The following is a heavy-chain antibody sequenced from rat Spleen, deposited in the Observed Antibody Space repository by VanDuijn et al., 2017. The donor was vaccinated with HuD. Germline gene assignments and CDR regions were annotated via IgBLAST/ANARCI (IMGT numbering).Heavy chain of an antibody. CDR3: ARPHSYYYIMDA. V-gene: IGHV5-25*01. D-gene: IGHD1-2*01. J-gene: IGHJ2*01. CDR1: GFTFTNYY. CDR2: INTGGGNT. Sequence: EVQLVESGGGLVQPGRSVKLSCAASGFTFTNYYMAWVRQVPTKGLEWVASINTGGGNTYYRESVKGRFTISRDNAKSTLYLQMNSLRSEDTATYYCARPHSYYYIMDAWGQGVMVTVSS.